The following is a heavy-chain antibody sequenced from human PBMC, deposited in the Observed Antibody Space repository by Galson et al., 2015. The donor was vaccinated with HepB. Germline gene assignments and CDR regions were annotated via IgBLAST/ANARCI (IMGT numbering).Heavy chain of an antibody. V-gene: IGHV1-69*06. J-gene: IGHJ3*02. Sequence: SVKVSCKASGGSFNTYAINWLRQAPGQGLEWMGGIIPTFDTPIYAQRFQDRVTITADKSTSTAYMELSSLTSDDTALYYCARDRTHYYDTSGYLGAFEIWGQGTMVTVSS. D-gene: IGHD3-22*01. CDR1: GGSFNTYA. CDR3: ARDRTHYYDTSGYLGAFEI. CDR2: IIPTFDTP.